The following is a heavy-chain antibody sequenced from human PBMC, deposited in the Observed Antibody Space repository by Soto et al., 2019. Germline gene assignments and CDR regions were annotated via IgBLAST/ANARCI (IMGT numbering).Heavy chain of an antibody. D-gene: IGHD3-22*01. CDR3: ARALYYYDNSGLAY. CDR2: INIYSGDA. J-gene: IGHJ4*02. V-gene: IGHV1-18*01. CDR1: GYTFTSYG. Sequence: QVRLEQSGPEVKKTGASVKVSCKASGYTFTSYGISWVRQAPGQGFEWMGWINIYSGDANYAQRLQDRVTMTRDTSTNTVYMEMRSLRSDDTAVYYCARALYYYDNSGLAYWGQGTLVTVSS.